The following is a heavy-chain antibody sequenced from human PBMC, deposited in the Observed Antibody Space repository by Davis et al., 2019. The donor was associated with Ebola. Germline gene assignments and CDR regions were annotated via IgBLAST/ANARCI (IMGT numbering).Heavy chain of an antibody. CDR3: ARDLLPYYYDSSGYSPFWY. CDR2: MNPNSGNT. V-gene: IGHV1-8*01. Sequence: ASVKVSCKASGYTFTSYDINWVRQATGQGLEWMGWMNPNSGNTGYAQKFQGRVTITADKSTSTAYMELSSLRSEDTAVYYCARDLLPYYYDSSGYSPFWYWGQGTLVTVSS. J-gene: IGHJ4*02. D-gene: IGHD3-22*01. CDR1: GYTFTSYD.